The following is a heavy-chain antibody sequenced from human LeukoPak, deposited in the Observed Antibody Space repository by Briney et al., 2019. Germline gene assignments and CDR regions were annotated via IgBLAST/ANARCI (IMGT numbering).Heavy chain of an antibody. CDR2: INHSGGT. J-gene: IGHJ4*02. D-gene: IGHD1-26*01. V-gene: IGHV4-34*01. Sequence: SETLSLTCAVYGGSFSGYYWSWIRQPPGKGLEWIGEINHSGGTNYNPSLKSRVTISVDTSKNQFSLKLSSVTAADTAVYYCATSGTYYFESPFDYWGQGTLVTVSS. CDR3: ATSGTYYFESPFDY. CDR1: GGSFSGYY.